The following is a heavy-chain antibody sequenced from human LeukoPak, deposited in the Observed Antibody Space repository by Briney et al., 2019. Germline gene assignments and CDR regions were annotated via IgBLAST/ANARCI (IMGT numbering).Heavy chain of an antibody. V-gene: IGHV3-23*01. CDR1: GFTFSSYA. J-gene: IGHJ4*02. CDR3: AKEKGGERRYYDFWSGYYVLDY. D-gene: IGHD3-3*01. CDR2: ISGSGGST. Sequence: PGGSLRLSCAASGFTFSSYAMHWVRQAPGKGLEWVSAISGSGGSTYYADSVKGRFTISRDNSKNTLYLQMNSLRAEDTAVYYCAKEKGGERRYYDFWSGYYVLDYWGQGTLVTVSS.